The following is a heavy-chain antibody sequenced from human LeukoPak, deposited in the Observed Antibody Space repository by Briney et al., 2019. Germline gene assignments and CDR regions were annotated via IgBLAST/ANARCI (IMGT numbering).Heavy chain of an antibody. CDR2: ISGSGGST. V-gene: IGHV3-23*01. CDR1: GFTVSSNY. CDR3: AKRVTSGGPYYYGMDV. Sequence: GGSLRLSCAASGFTVSSNYMSWVRQAPGKGLEWVSAISGSGGSTYYADSVKGRFTISRDNSKNTLYLQMNSLRAEDTAVYYCAKRVTSGGPYYYGMDVWGQGTTVTVSS. J-gene: IGHJ6*02. D-gene: IGHD4-23*01.